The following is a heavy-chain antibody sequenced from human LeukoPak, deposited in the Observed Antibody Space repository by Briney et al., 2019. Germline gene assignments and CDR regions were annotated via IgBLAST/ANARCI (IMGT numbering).Heavy chain of an antibody. CDR1: GGSISIYY. Sequence: SETLSLTCTVSGGSISIYYWSWIRQPPGKGLEWIGYIYYSGSTNYNPSLKSRVTISVDTSKNQFSLKLSSVTAADTAVYYCARPDSVNAFDIWGQGTMVTVSS. V-gene: IGHV4-59*08. CDR3: ARPDSVNAFDI. CDR2: IYYSGST. D-gene: IGHD3-22*01. J-gene: IGHJ3*02.